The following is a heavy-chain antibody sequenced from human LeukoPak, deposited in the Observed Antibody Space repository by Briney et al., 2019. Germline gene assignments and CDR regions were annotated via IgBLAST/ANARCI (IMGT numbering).Heavy chain of an antibody. CDR2: VSYNGGT. Sequence: SETLSLTCTVSGGSFSSYYWSWIRQPPGKGLEWVGHVSYNGGTSHNPSLRSRVTLSIDTSKNQFSLRVDSVTAADTAVYYCASQMSGTSVSYWGQGTLVSVSS. D-gene: IGHD2-2*01. J-gene: IGHJ4*02. V-gene: IGHV4-59*01. CDR3: ASQMSGTSVSY. CDR1: GGSFSSYY.